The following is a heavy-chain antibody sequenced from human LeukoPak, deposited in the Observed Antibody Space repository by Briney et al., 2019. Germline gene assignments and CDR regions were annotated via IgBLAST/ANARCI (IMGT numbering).Heavy chain of an antibody. CDR2: IIPIFGTA. D-gene: IGHD2-2*01. J-gene: IGHJ4*02. V-gene: IGHV1-69*13. CDR3: ASPESSRSHTFDY. Sequence: ASVKVSCKASGGTFSSYAISWVRQAPRQGLEWMGGIIPIFGTANYAQKFQGRVTTTADESTSTAYMEQSSLRSEDTAVYYCASPESSRSHTFDYGGQGTLVTVS. CDR1: GGTFSSYA.